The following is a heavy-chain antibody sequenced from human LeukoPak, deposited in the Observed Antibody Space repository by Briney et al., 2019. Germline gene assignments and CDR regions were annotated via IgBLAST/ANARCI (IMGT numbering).Heavy chain of an antibody. Sequence: GGSLRLSCAASGFTFSSYGMYWVRQAPGKGLEWVAFIRYDGSNKYYADSVKGRFTVSRDNSKNTLYLQMNSLRAEDTAVYYCAKEGHDSSSFDYWGQGTLVTVSS. J-gene: IGHJ4*02. V-gene: IGHV3-30*02. D-gene: IGHD6-13*01. CDR3: AKEGHDSSSFDY. CDR2: IRYDGSNK. CDR1: GFTFSSYG.